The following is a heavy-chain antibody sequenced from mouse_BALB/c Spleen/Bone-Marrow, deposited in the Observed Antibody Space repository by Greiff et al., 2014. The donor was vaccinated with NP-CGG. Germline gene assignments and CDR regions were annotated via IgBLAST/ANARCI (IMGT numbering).Heavy chain of an antibody. V-gene: IGHV2-9*02. D-gene: IGHD2-4*01. Sequence: QVQLKESGPGPVAPSQSLSITCTVSGFSLTSYGVHWVRQPPEKGLEWLGVIWAGGSTNYNSALMSRLSISKDNSKSQVFLKMNSLQIDDTAMYYCARSGLRRPAMDYWGQGTSVTVSS. J-gene: IGHJ4*01. CDR3: ARSGLRRPAMDY. CDR2: IWAGGST. CDR1: GFSLTSYG.